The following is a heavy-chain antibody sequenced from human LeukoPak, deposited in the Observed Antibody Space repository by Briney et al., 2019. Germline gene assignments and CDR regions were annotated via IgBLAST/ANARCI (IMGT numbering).Heavy chain of an antibody. CDR1: GFTFSSYS. CDR2: ISSSSSYI. CDR3: ATEPDSSGYMDWFDP. J-gene: IGHJ5*02. V-gene: IGHV3-21*01. Sequence: GRSLRLSCAASGFTFSSYSMNWVRQAPGKGLEWVSSISSSSSYIYYADSVKGRFTISRDNAKNSLYLQMNSLRAEDTAVYYCATEPDSSGYMDWFDPWGQGTLVTVSS. D-gene: IGHD3-22*01.